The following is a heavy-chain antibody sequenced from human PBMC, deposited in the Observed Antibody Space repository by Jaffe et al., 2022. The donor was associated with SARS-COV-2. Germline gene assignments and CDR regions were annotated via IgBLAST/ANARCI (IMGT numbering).Heavy chain of an antibody. Sequence: QVQLVESGGGLVKPGGSLRLSCAASGFTFSDYYMSWIRQAPGKGLEWVSYISSSSTYTNYADSVKGRFTISRDNAKNSLYLQMNSLRAEDTAVYYCARAGSITMEVDLWGRGTLVTVSS. CDR1: GFTFSDYY. CDR3: ARAGSITMEVDL. CDR2: ISSSSTYT. J-gene: IGHJ2*01. V-gene: IGHV3-11*06. D-gene: IGHD3-10*01.